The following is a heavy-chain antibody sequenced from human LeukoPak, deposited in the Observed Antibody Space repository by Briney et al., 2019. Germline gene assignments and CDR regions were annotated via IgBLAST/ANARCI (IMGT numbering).Heavy chain of an antibody. Sequence: PGASLRLSCAASAFTFSDYYMSWIRQHPGDGMEWVSYISSSGSTQYYADSVKGRFTISRDNAKSSLYLQVNSLRAEDTAVYYCAIQMTMIVVVAYFDYWGQGTLVTVSS. J-gene: IGHJ4*02. D-gene: IGHD3-22*01. CDR2: ISSSGSTQ. V-gene: IGHV3-11*04. CDR1: AFTFSDYY. CDR3: AIQMTMIVVVAYFDY.